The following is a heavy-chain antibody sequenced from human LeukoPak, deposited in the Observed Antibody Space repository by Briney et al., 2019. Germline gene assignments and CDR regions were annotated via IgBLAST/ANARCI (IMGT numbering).Heavy chain of an antibody. CDR3: ARESLFGLAEDY. Sequence: GGSLRLSCAASGLTFSSHWMHWVRQAPGKGLVCVSRINSDGSSTTYADSVRGRFTISRDNAKNTLYLQMKSLRAEDTAVYYCARESLFGLAEDYWGQGTLVTVSS. J-gene: IGHJ4*02. V-gene: IGHV3-74*01. D-gene: IGHD3-16*01. CDR1: GLTFSSHW. CDR2: INSDGSST.